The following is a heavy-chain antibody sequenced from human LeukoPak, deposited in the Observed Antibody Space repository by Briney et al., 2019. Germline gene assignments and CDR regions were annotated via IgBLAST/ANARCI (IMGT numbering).Heavy chain of an antibody. CDR2: IYYSGRT. D-gene: IGHD2-21*01. Sequence: SQTLSLTCTVSGGSISSGGYYWSWIRQHPGKGLEWIGYIYYSGRTYYNPSLKSRVAISLETSKNQFSLKLSSVTAADTAVYYRARGPTSVVADYWGQGTLVTVSS. V-gene: IGHV4-31*03. CDR1: GGSISSGGYY. CDR3: ARGPTSVVADY. J-gene: IGHJ4*02.